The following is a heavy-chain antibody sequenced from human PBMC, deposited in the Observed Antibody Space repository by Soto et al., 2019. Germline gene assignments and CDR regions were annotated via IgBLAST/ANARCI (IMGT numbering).Heavy chain of an antibody. CDR3: AIPRGPGDY. CDR2: INPGGGST. Sequence: QVQLVQSGAEVKKLGASVKVSCKASGYTFTNYYIHWVRQAPGQGLEWMGIINPGGGSTSYAQKFQGRVTMTGDTSTSTVYMQLSSLRSEDTAVYYCAIPRGPGDYWGQGTLVTVSS. J-gene: IGHJ4*02. V-gene: IGHV1-46*01. CDR1: GYTFTNYY. D-gene: IGHD2-2*02.